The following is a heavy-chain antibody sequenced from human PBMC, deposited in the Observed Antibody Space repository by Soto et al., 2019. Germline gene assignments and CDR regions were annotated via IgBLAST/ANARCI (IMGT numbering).Heavy chain of an antibody. V-gene: IGHV4-4*02. J-gene: IGHJ5*02. CDR1: SGTVTTSNW. CDR2: VFRNGTT. D-gene: IGHD3-3*01. Sequence: QVQLQESGPGLVTPSGTLSLVCTVSSGTVTTSNWWTWVRQSPGKGLEWIGGVFRNGTTNSNPAHKIRLSLSVETSKNKFSMTLTSVTAADAAIYFCARGVREYDFWSAHSPNIDPWGQG. CDR3: ARGVREYDFWSAHSPNIDP.